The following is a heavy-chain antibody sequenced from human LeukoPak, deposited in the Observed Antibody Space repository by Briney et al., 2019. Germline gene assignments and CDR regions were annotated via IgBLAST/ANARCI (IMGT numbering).Heavy chain of an antibody. D-gene: IGHD3-10*01. CDR1: GFTFSSYG. J-gene: IGHJ4*02. CDR3: AKDRSFESGLWFGELGDY. CDR2: ISYDGSNK. Sequence: GGSLRLSCAASGFTFSSYGMHWVRQAPGKGLEWVAVISYDGSNKYYADSVKGRFAISRDNSKNTLYLQMNSLRAEDTAVYYCAKDRSFESGLWFGELGDYWGQGTLVTVSS. V-gene: IGHV3-30*18.